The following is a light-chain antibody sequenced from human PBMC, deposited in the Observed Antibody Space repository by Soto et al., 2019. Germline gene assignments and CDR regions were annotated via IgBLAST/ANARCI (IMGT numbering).Light chain of an antibody. CDR3: QQYNDWPPA. J-gene: IGKJ4*01. CDR1: QSVNKH. CDR2: DTS. Sequence: EIVLTQSPATLSVSPGERATLSCRASQSVNKHLAWYQHRPGQAPRLLIYDTSYRAAGIPARFRGSGSGTEFTLTIDSLQSEDFAVYYCQQYNDWPPAFGGGTKVDIK. V-gene: IGKV3D-15*01.